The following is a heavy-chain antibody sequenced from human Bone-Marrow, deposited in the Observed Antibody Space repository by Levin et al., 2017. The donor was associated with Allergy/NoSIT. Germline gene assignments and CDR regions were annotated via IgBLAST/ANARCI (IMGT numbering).Heavy chain of an antibody. CDR1: GFPFSDYY. Sequence: SGGSLRLSCAASGFPFSDYYMSWIRQAPGKGLEWVAYISGSGSTIYNADSVKGRFTVSRDNANNYLFLQMNSLRAEDTAVYYCARDSQTTTTLFQYNWFDPWGHGTLVTVSS. CDR3: ARDSQTTTTLFQYNWFDP. V-gene: IGHV3-11*01. CDR2: ISGSGSTI. D-gene: IGHD1-1*01. J-gene: IGHJ5*02.